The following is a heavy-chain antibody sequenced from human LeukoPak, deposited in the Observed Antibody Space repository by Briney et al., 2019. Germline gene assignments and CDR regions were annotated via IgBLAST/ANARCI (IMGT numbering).Heavy chain of an antibody. Sequence: GGSLRLSCTASGFTFSSFGMAWVRQAPGKGLEWVSGVTGSGGRTHYADSVKGRFTISRDNSNNTLFLLMNSLRAEDTAVYFCAREHYYDTSGHSQNWGQGTQVIVSS. D-gene: IGHD3-22*01. J-gene: IGHJ4*02. CDR3: AREHYYDTSGHSQN. V-gene: IGHV3-23*01. CDR2: VTGSGGRT. CDR1: GFTFSSFG.